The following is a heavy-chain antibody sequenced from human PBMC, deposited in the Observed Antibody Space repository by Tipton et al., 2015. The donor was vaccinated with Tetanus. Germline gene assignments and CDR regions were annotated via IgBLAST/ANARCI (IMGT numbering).Heavy chain of an antibody. CDR1: GGGFSKFA. V-gene: IGHV1-69*18. Sequence: QVQLVQSGAEVKKPGSSVKVSCKASGGGFSKFAISWLRQAPGQGFELMGTIIPALSTTTYEQKFRGRIPITADGSTSTAYMELSSLRSEDTAIYYCARESASRNFYFDYWGQGTLVTVSS. D-gene: IGHD1-14*01. CDR3: ARESASRNFYFDY. J-gene: IGHJ4*02. CDR2: IIPALSTT.